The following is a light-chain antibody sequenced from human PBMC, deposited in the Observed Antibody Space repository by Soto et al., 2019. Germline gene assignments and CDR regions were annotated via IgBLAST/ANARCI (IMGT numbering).Light chain of an antibody. CDR2: DAS. CDR1: QSVDSY. V-gene: IGKV3-11*01. Sequence: KVLTQSPATLSLSPGERATLSCRASQSVDSYLVWYQQKRGQAPRLLIYDASNRATGIPARFSGSGSGTDFTLTISSLEPEDSAIYFWQHSSNSITFGQGTRRQI. J-gene: IGKJ5*01. CDR3: QHSSNSIT.